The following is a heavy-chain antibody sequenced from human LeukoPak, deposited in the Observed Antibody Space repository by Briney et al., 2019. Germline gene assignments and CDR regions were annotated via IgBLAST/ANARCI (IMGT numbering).Heavy chain of an antibody. CDR2: ISGDGGST. D-gene: IGHD1-26*01. CDR1: GFTFDDYA. Sequence: GGSLRLSCAASGFTFDDYAMHWVRQAPGKGPEWVSLISGDGGSTYYADSVKGRFTISRDNSKNSLYLQMNSLRTEDTALYYCAKDTGFLSGSSPWGQGTMVTVSS. CDR3: AKDTGFLSGSSP. J-gene: IGHJ3*01. V-gene: IGHV3-43*02.